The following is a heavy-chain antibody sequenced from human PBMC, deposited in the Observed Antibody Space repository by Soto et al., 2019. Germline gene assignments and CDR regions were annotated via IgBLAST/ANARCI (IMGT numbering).Heavy chain of an antibody. CDR3: ARESSSSCHDY. V-gene: IGHV1-18*01. D-gene: IGHD6-13*01. J-gene: IGHJ4*02. CDR1: GYTFTSYG. CDR2: ISAYNGNT. Sequence: ASSEVSCKASGYTFTSYGISWVRQAPGQGLEWMGWISAYNGNTNYAQKLQGRVTTTTDTSTSTAYMELRSLRSDDTAVYYCARESSSSCHDYWGQGTLVTVSS.